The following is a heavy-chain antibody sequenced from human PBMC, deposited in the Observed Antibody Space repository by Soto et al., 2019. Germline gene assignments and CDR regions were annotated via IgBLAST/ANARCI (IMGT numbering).Heavy chain of an antibody. CDR1: GFNVSAYT. D-gene: IGHD1-26*01. J-gene: IGHJ4*02. Sequence: QVKLVESGGGVVQPGRSLRLSCAASGFNVSAYTMHWVRQAPGKGLELVAVISSDGNHKYYTDSVKGRFTISRDTSTNTVYLQMNSLRAEDTAVYYCARWEQPLFDYWGQGTLVTVSS. CDR3: ARWEQPLFDY. CDR2: ISSDGNHK. V-gene: IGHV3-30-3*01.